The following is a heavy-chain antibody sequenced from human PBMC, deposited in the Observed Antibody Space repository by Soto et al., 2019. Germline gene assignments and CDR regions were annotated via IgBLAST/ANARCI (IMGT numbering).Heavy chain of an antibody. CDR1: GGSISSGGYY. V-gene: IGHV4-31*03. Sequence: QVQLQESGPGLVKPSQTLSLTCTVSGGSISSGGYYWSWIRQHPGKGLEWIGYIYYSGSTYYIPSLKSRVTISVDTSKNQFSLKLSSVTAADTAVYYCARGYLESSYFDLWGRGTLVTVSS. D-gene: IGHD1-1*01. J-gene: IGHJ2*01. CDR3: ARGYLESSYFDL. CDR2: IYYSGST.